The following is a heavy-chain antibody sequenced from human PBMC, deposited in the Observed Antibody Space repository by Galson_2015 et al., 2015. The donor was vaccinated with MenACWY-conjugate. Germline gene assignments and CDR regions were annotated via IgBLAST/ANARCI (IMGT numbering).Heavy chain of an antibody. J-gene: IGHJ6*02. CDR1: GFTFSSYA. V-gene: IGHV3-30*04. CDR2: ISYDGSNK. CDR3: ATGCWYCFNARYCYYYYYGMDV. Sequence: SLRLSCAASGFTFSSYAMHWVRQAPGKGLEWVAVISYDGSNKYYADSVKGRFTISRDNSKNTLYLQMNSLRAEDTAVYYCATGCWYCFNARYCYYYYYGMDVWGQGTTVTVSS. D-gene: IGHD6-13*01.